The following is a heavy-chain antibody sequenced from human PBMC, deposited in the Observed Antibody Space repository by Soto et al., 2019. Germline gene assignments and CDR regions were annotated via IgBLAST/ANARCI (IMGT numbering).Heavy chain of an antibody. D-gene: IGHD3-22*01. Sequence: TLSLTCTVSGGSITTGGYYWSWIRQLPGKGLEWIGYIYYSGSTYYNPCLKSRVTISVDTSKNQFSLKLSSVTAADTAVYYFAREGGYYDSSGYDAFDIWGQGTMVTVSS. CDR2: IYYSGST. CDR3: AREGGYYDSSGYDAFDI. CDR1: GGSITTGGYY. J-gene: IGHJ3*02. V-gene: IGHV4-31*03.